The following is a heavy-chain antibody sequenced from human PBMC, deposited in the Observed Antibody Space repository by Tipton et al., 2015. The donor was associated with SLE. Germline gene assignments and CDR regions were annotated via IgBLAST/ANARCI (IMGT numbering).Heavy chain of an antibody. V-gene: IGHV4-4*07. CDR2: IYTSGST. CDR3: ARGEFHGSSTREV. J-gene: IGHJ4*02. D-gene: IGHD2-2*01. CDR1: GGSISSYY. Sequence: TLSLTCTVSGGSISSYYWSWIRQPAGKGLEWIGRIYTSGSTNYNPPLKSRVTISVDTSKNQFSLKLSSVTAADTAVYYCARGEFHGSSTREVWGQGTLVTVSS.